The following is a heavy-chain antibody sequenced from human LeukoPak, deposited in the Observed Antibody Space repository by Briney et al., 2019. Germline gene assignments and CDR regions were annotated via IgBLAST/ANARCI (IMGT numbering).Heavy chain of an antibody. J-gene: IGHJ4*02. CDR2: TYVSGNT. D-gene: IGHD6-6*01. CDR3: SRRLIVQPAAWYFDS. V-gene: IGHV4-39*01. Sequence: SETLSLTCTVSGVSINTTTYYWAWLRQPPEKGLEWIGSTYVSGNTYYNPSLKSRVTISVDTSRNQFSLRLTSVTAADTAVYYCSRRLIVQPAAWYFDSWGQGILVTVSS. CDR1: GVSINTTTYY.